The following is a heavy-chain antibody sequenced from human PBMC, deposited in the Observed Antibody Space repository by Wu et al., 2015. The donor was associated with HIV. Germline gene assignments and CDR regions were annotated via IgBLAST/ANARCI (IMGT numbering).Heavy chain of an antibody. CDR1: GYTFTGYY. D-gene: IGHD4-23*01. CDR3: ARDTSGLRWYTGPPDY. Sequence: QVQLVQSGAEVKKPGASVKVSCKASGYTFTGYYMHWVRQAPGQGLEWMGWINPNSGGTNYAQKFQGRVTMTRDTSISTAYMELSRLRSDDTAVYYCARDTSGLRWYTGPPDYWGQGTLVTVSS. J-gene: IGHJ4*02. CDR2: INPNSGGT. V-gene: IGHV1-2*02.